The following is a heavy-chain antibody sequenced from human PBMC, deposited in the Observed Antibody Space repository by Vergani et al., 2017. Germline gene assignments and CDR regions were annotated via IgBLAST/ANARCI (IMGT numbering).Heavy chain of an antibody. CDR1: GGSISSSSYY. J-gene: IGHJ3*02. V-gene: IGHV4-39*02. Sequence: QVQLQESGPGLVKPSETLSLTCTVSGGSISSSSYYWGWIRQPPGKGLEWIGSIYYSGSTYYNPSLKSRVTISVDTSKNQFSLKLSSVTAADTAVYYCARDSSGWTGGAFDIWGQGTMVTVSS. CDR3: ARDSSGWTGGAFDI. CDR2: IYYSGST. D-gene: IGHD6-19*01.